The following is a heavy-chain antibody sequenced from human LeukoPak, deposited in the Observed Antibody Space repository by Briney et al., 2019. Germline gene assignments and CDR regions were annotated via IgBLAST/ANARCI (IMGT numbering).Heavy chain of an antibody. CDR3: ARLHGHSGSKNGAFDI. Sequence: PGGSLRLSCAASGFTVSSNYMSWVRQAPGKGLEWVSVIYSGGSTYYADSVKGRFTISRDNSKNTLYLQMNSLRAEDTAVYYCARLHGHSGSKNGAFDIWGQGTMVTVSS. J-gene: IGHJ3*02. V-gene: IGHV3-66*04. CDR1: GFTVSSNY. CDR2: IYSGGST. D-gene: IGHD5-12*01.